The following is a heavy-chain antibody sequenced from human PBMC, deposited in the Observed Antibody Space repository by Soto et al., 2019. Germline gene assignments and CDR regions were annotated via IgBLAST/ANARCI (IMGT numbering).Heavy chain of an antibody. D-gene: IGHD3-22*01. Sequence: GASVKVSCKASGYTFTGYYMHWVRQAPGQGLEWMGWINPNSGGTNYAQKFQGRATMTRDTSISTAYMELSRLRSDDTAVYYCARGARRRDSSGYLNYWGQGTLVTVSS. CDR2: INPNSGGT. CDR1: GYTFTGYY. V-gene: IGHV1-2*02. CDR3: ARGARRRDSSGYLNY. J-gene: IGHJ4*02.